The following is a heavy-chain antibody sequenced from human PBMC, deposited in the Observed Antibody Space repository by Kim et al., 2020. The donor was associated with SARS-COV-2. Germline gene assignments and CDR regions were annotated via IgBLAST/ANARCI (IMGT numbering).Heavy chain of an antibody. V-gene: IGHV4-34*01. CDR2: INHSGST. D-gene: IGHD3-3*01. Sequence: SETLSLTCAVYGGSFTNYYWSWIRQPPGKGLEWIGEINHSGSTNYNPSLKSRVTMSVDTSKNQFSLKLSSVTAADTAVYYCAREKGDYDFWSGYYSHYY. CDR3: AREKGDYDFWSGYYSHYY. J-gene: IGHJ6*01. CDR1: GGSFTNYY.